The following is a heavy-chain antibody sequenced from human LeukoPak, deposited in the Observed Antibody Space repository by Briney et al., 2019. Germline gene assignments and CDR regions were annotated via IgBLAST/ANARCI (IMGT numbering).Heavy chain of an antibody. CDR1: GGSINSSNW. V-gene: IGHV4-4*02. CDR2: IYHSGST. D-gene: IGHD3-3*01. J-gene: IGHJ6*02. Sequence: PSETLSLTCAVSGGSINSSNWWSWVRQPPGKGLEWIGEIYHSGSTKYNPSLKSRVTISVDKSKNQFSLKLSSVTAADTAVYYCARREWSGYGMDVWGQGTTVTVSS. CDR3: ARREWSGYGMDV.